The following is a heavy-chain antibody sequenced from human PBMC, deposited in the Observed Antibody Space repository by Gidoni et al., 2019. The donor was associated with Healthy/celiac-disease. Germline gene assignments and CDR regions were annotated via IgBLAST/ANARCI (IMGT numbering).Heavy chain of an antibody. CDR2: IYYSGST. CDR1: GGSISSYY. Sequence: QVQLQESGPGLVKPSETLSLTCTVSGGSISSYYWSWIRQPPGKGLEWIGYIYYSGSTNYNPSLKSRVTISVDTSKNQFSLKLSSVTAADTAVYYCARHGSSASENWFDPWGQGTLVTVSS. CDR3: ARHGSSASENWFDP. D-gene: IGHD6-6*01. V-gene: IGHV4-59*08. J-gene: IGHJ5*02.